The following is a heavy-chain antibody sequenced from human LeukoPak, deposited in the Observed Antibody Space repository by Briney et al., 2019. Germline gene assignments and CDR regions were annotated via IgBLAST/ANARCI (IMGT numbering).Heavy chain of an antibody. CDR3: AKVSVAVAGTYYYYYGMDV. V-gene: IGHV3-30*18. CDR1: GFTFSSYG. D-gene: IGHD6-19*01. Sequence: GGSLRLSCAASGFTFSSYGMHWVRQAPGKGLEWGAVISYDGSNKYYADSVKGRFTISRDNSKNTLYLQMNSLRAEDTAVYYRAKVSVAVAGTYYYYYGMDVWGQGTTVTVSS. CDR2: ISYDGSNK. J-gene: IGHJ6*02.